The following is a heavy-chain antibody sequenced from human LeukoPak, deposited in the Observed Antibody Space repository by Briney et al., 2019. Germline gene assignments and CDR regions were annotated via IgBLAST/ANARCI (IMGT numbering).Heavy chain of an antibody. CDR1: GFTFDDYA. D-gene: IGHD3-3*01. CDR2: ISWNSGSI. V-gene: IGHV3-9*01. Sequence: GGSLRLSCAASGFTFDDYAMHWVRQAPGKGLEWVSGISWNSGSIGYADSVKGRFTISKDNAKNSLYLQMNSLRAEDTALYYCAKDMRVQPSGSPDYWGQGTLVTVSS. J-gene: IGHJ4*02. CDR3: AKDMRVQPSGSPDY.